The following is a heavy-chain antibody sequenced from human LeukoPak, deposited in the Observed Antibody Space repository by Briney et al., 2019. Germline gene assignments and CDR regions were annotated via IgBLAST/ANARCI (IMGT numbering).Heavy chain of an antibody. CDR2: ISSSSSTM. V-gene: IGHV3-48*02. D-gene: IGHD3-3*01. CDR3: ARDEHTIFGVVTSHLFDY. Sequence: GGSLRLSCAASGFTFSSYSMNWVRQAPGKGLEWVSYISSSSSTMFYADSVKGRFTISRDNAKNSLYLQMNSLRDEDTAVYFCARDEHTIFGVVTSHLFDYWGQGTLVTVSS. J-gene: IGHJ4*02. CDR1: GFTFSSYS.